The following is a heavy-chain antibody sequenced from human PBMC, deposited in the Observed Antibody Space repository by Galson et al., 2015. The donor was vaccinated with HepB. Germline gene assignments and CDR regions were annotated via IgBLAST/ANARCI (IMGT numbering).Heavy chain of an antibody. V-gene: IGHV1-69*10. D-gene: IGHD6-13*01. CDR3: ARALIAAAGRARNRPYYFDY. CDR1: GGTFSSYA. CDR2: IIPILGIA. J-gene: IGHJ4*02. Sequence: SVKVSCKASGGTFSSYAISWVRQAPGQGLEWLGGIIPILGIANYAQKFQGRVTITADKSTSTAYMELSSLRSEDTAVYYCARALIAAAGRARNRPYYFDYWGQGTLVTISS.